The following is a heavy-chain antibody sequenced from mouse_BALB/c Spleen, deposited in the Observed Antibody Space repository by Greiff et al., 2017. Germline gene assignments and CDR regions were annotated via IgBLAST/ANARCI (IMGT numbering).Heavy chain of an antibody. CDR1: GFNIKDTY. Sequence: VQLKESGAELVKPGASVKLSCTASGFNIKDTYMHWVKQRPEQGLEWIGRIDPANGNTKYDPKFQGKATITADTSSNTAYLQLSSLTSEDTAVYYCARLEGHYGPYYFDYWGQGTTLTVSS. CDR3: ARLEGHYGPYYFDY. J-gene: IGHJ2*01. D-gene: IGHD1-1*02. CDR2: IDPANGNT. V-gene: IGHV14-3*02.